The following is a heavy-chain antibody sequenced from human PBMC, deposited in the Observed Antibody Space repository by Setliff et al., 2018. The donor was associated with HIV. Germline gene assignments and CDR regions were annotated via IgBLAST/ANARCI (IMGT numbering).Heavy chain of an antibody. D-gene: IGHD4-17*01. Sequence: SETLSLTCTVAGGSITRTPYYWGWIRQPPGKGLEWIGSIYHTGITYDNPSLKSPVTTSVDTSKNQFSLKLSSVTAADTAVYYCARRGYYGDFLRYGYFDLWGRGTLVTVSS. V-gene: IGHV4-39*01. CDR3: ARRGYYGDFLRYGYFDL. J-gene: IGHJ2*01. CDR1: GGSITRTPYY. CDR2: IYHTGIT.